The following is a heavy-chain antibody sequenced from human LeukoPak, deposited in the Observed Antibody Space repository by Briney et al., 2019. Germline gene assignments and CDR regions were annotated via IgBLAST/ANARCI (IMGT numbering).Heavy chain of an antibody. Sequence: SETLSLTCNVSGGSISSYYWSWIRQPSGKGLEWFGYMYYSGNTNYNPSLKSRVTTSVDSSKNQFSLKLTSVTAADTAVYYCARHTLVGARNAFDIWGQGTMVAVSS. CDR3: ARHTLVGARNAFDI. D-gene: IGHD1-26*01. CDR1: GGSISSYY. J-gene: IGHJ3*02. CDR2: MYYSGNT. V-gene: IGHV4-59*08.